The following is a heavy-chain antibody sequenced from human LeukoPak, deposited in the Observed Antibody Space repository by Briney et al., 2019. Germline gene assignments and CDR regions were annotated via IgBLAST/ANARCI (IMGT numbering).Heavy chain of an antibody. V-gene: IGHV3-21*01. CDR3: ASWGGLVPAAPYNDY. J-gene: IGHJ4*02. CDR2: ISSSSSYI. CDR1: GFTYSSYS. D-gene: IGHD2-2*01. Sequence: GGSLRLXCAASGFTYSSYSVNWVRRAPGKGLEWVSSISSSSSYIYYADSVKGRFTISRDNAKNSLYLQMNSLRAEDTAVYYCASWGGLVPAAPYNDYWGQGTLVTVSS.